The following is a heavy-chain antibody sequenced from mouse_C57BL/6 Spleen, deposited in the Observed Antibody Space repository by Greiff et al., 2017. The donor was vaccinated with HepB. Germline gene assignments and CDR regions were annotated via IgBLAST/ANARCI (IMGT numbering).Heavy chain of an antibody. CDR2: INPSSGYT. V-gene: IGHV1-7*01. CDR1: GYTFTSYW. Sequence: VKLMGSGAELAKPGASVKLSCKASGYTFTSYWMHWVKQRPGQGLEWIGYINPSSGYTKYNQKFKDKATLTADKSSSTAYMQLSSLTYEDSAVYYCARFPYYYGSSYVDWYFDVWGTGTTVTVSS. D-gene: IGHD1-1*01. J-gene: IGHJ1*03. CDR3: ARFPYYYGSSYVDWYFDV.